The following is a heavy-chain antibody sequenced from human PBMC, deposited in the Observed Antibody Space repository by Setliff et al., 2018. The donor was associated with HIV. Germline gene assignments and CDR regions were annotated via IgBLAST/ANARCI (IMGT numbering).Heavy chain of an antibody. J-gene: IGHJ5*02. V-gene: IGHV3-15*01. Sequence: WMRQAPGKGLEWVGRIRSAVDGGTTDYSAPVKGRFSILRDDSKSTLYLQMNSLKTEDTAVYFCTTPMRYDSAASRTWGQGTLVTVSS. CDR2: IRSAVDGGTT. D-gene: IGHD3-22*01. CDR3: TTPMRYDSAASRT.